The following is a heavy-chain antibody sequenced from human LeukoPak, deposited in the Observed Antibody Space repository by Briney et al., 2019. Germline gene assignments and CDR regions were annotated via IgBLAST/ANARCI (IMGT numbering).Heavy chain of an antibody. J-gene: IGHJ3*02. D-gene: IGHD2-2*01. CDR2: ISGRGDST. CDR1: GFTFSSYA. CDR3: AKAAYCTSTTCWNDAFDI. Sequence: PGASLRLSCAASGFTFSSYAMSWVRQAPGKGLEWVSVISGRGDSTHYADSVKGRFNISRDNSKNTLDLQMNSLRDEDTAVYYCAKAAYCTSTTCWNDAFDIWGQGTMVTVSS. V-gene: IGHV3-23*01.